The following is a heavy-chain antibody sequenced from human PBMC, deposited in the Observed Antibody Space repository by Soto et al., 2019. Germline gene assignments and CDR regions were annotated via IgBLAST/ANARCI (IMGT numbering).Heavy chain of an antibody. CDR1: GFTFGDYA. J-gene: IGHJ6*02. Sequence: GGSLRLSCAASGFTFGDYAMHWVRQAPGKGLEWVSGISWNSGSIGYADSVKGRFTIPRDNAKNSLYLQMNSLRAEDTALYYCAKGEGAKYSSSWGYYYGMDVWGQGTTVTVSS. CDR3: AKGEGAKYSSSWGYYYGMDV. V-gene: IGHV3-9*01. D-gene: IGHD6-13*01. CDR2: ISWNSGSI.